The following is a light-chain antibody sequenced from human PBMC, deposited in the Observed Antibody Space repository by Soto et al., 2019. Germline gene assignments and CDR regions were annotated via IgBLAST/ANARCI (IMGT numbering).Light chain of an antibody. CDR3: QQYDNLLS. V-gene: IGKV1-33*01. Sequence: DIQMTQFPSNLSGSVGDRVTITCRASQTISSWLAWYQQKPGKAPKLLIYDASNLETGVPSRFSGSGSGTDFTFTISSLQPEDIATYYCQQYDNLLSFGGGTKVDI. CDR2: DAS. J-gene: IGKJ4*01. CDR1: QTISSW.